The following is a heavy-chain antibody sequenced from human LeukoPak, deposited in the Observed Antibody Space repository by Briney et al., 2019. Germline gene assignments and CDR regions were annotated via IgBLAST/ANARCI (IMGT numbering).Heavy chain of an antibody. CDR3: ASAQYYYGSGSPRY. CDR1: GLIFRNAW. D-gene: IGHD3-10*01. J-gene: IGHJ4*02. CDR2: IKSKTDGGTI. Sequence: GGSLRLSCAASGLIFRNAWMSWVRQAPGKGLEWVGRIKSKTDGGTIDYGAPVKGRFSISRDDSKNTVYLQMNSLRAEDTAVYYCASAQYYYGSGSPRYWGQGTLVTVSS. V-gene: IGHV3-15*01.